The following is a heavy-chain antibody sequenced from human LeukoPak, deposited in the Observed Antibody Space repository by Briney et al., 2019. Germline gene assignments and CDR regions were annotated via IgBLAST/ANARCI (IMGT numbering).Heavy chain of an antibody. V-gene: IGHV3-20*04. CDR1: AFTFDDYG. J-gene: IGHJ4*02. CDR3: ARISPGIAAAGHFDY. D-gene: IGHD6-13*01. CDR2: INWNGGST. Sequence: GGSLRLSCAASAFTFDDYGVSWVRQAPGKGLEWVSGINWNGGSTGYADSVKGRFTISRDNSKNTLYLQMNSLRAEDTAVYYCARISPGIAAAGHFDYWGQGTLVTVSS.